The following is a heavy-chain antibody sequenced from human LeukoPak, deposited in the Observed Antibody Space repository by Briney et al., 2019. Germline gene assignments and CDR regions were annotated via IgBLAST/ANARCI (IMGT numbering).Heavy chain of an antibody. Sequence: ASVKVSCKASGYTFTGYYMYWVRQAAGQGLEWMGRISPNSGGTNYAQKFQGRVTMTRDTSINTAYMELSRLRSDDTAVYYCARVDHSGYSYGLAPNFDYWGQGTLVTVSS. V-gene: IGHV1-2*06. CDR1: GYTFTGYY. CDR3: ARVDHSGYSYGLAPNFDY. D-gene: IGHD5-18*01. J-gene: IGHJ4*02. CDR2: ISPNSGGT.